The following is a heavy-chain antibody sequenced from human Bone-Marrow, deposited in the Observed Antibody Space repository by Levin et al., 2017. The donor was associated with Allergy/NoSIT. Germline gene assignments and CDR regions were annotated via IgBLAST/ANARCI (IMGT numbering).Heavy chain of an antibody. CDR2: ISGSGGST. CDR1: GFTFSSYA. J-gene: IGHJ6*03. CDR3: AKDRVYGDYPPGGYMDV. Sequence: GESLKISCAASGFTFSSYAMSWVRQAPGKGLEWVSAISGSGGSTYYADSVKGRFTISRDNSKNTLYLQMNSLRAEDTAVYYCAKDRVYGDYPPGGYMDVWGKGTTVTVSS. V-gene: IGHV3-23*01. D-gene: IGHD4-17*01.